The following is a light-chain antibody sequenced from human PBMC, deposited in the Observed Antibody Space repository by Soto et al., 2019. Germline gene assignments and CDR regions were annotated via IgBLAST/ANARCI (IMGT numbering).Light chain of an antibody. Sequence: DIQLTQSPSSLSASVGDRVTITCRASQTISSWLAWYQQKPGKAPKPLIYKASTLKSGVPSRFSGSGSGTEFTLTISSLQPDDCATDYCQHYNSYSEAFGQGTKVDI. CDR1: QTISSW. V-gene: IGKV1-5*03. CDR3: QHYNSYSEA. J-gene: IGKJ1*01. CDR2: KAS.